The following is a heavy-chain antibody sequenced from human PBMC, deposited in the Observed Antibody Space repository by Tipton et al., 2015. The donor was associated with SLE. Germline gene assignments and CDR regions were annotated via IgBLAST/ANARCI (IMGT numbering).Heavy chain of an antibody. CDR1: GFTFSNYW. Sequence: GSLRLSCAASGFTFSNYWMTWVRQAPGKGLEWVAIIKQDGSEEYYVDSVKGRFTISRDNAKNSLFLQMNSLRADDTAVYHCARVWQWCSFDPWGQGTLVTVSS. V-gene: IGHV3-7*01. D-gene: IGHD2-15*01. CDR2: IKQDGSEE. J-gene: IGHJ5*02. CDR3: ARVWQWCSFDP.